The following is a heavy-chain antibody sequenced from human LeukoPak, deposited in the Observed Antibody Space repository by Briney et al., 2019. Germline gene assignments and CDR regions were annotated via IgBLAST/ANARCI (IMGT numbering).Heavy chain of an antibody. Sequence: AGGSLRLSCAASGFTVSSNYMSWVRQAPGKGLEWVSVIYSGGSTYYADSVKGRFTISRDNAKNSLYLQMNSLRAEDTAVYYCAREYSSLYYFDYWGQGTLVTVSS. D-gene: IGHD6-6*01. CDR2: IYSGGST. CDR1: GFTVSSNY. V-gene: IGHV3-53*01. CDR3: AREYSSLYYFDY. J-gene: IGHJ4*02.